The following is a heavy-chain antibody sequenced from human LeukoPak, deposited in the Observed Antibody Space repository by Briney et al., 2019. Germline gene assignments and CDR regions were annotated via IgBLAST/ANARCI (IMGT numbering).Heavy chain of an antibody. D-gene: IGHD3-10*01. J-gene: IGHJ6*03. CDR2: IYYSGST. CDR3: ASSDYFYYMDV. V-gene: IGHV4-39*07. CDR1: GGSNSSSSYY. Sequence: SETLSLTCTVSGGSNSSSSYYWGCIRQPPGKGLEWIGSIYYSGSTYYNPSLKSRDTISVDTSQNHFSLKLNSVTAADTAVYYCASSDYFYYMDVWGKGTTVTVSS.